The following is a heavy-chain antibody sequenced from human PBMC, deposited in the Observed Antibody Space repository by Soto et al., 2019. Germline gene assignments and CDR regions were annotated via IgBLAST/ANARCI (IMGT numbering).Heavy chain of an antibody. Sequence: ASVKVSCKASGCIFSNYGITWVRQAPGQGLEWMGWISGYNGNTKYAQKLQGRVTMTTDTSTSTAYMELRSLRSDDTAVYYCARDEVPAANWLDPWGQGTLVTVSS. CDR2: ISGYNGNT. J-gene: IGHJ5*02. V-gene: IGHV1-18*01. CDR3: ARDEVPAANWLDP. D-gene: IGHD2-2*01. CDR1: GCIFSNYG.